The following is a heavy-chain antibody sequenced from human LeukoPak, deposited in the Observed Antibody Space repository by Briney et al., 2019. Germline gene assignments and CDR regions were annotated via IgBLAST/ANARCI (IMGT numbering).Heavy chain of an antibody. CDR1: GGSISSSNW. D-gene: IGHD3-10*01. CDR2: IYHSGST. Sequence: SETLSLTCAVSGGSISSSNWWSWVRQPPGKGLEWIGEIYHSGSTNYNPSLKSRVTISVDKSKNQFSLKLSSVTAADTAVYYCASPYYYGSGENDYWGQGTLVTVSS. V-gene: IGHV4-4*02. J-gene: IGHJ4*02. CDR3: ASPYYYGSGENDY.